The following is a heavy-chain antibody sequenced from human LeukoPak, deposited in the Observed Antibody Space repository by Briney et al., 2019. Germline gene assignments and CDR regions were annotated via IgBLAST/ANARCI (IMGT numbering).Heavy chain of an antibody. J-gene: IGHJ5*02. CDR2: IWSDGSNK. V-gene: IGHV3-33*01. Sequence: PGGSLRLSCAASGFTFSSYGMHWVRQAPGKGLEWVAVIWSDGSNKYHADSVKGRFTISRDNSKNTLYLQMNSLRVEDTAVYYCARGASIAAAGTGEKSNRFDPWGQGTLVTVSS. CDR3: ARGASIAAAGTGEKSNRFDP. D-gene: IGHD6-13*01. CDR1: GFTFSSYG.